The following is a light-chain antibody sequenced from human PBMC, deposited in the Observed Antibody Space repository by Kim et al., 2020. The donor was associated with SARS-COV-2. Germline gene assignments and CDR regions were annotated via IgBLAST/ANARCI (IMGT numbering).Light chain of an antibody. CDR3: GTWDSSLSAGV. Sequence: GQKVTLSCSGSSSNNGNNYVSWYQQPPGTAPKLLIYDNNKRPSGIPDRFSGSKSGTSATLGITGLQTGDEADYYCGTWDSSLSAGVFGGGTQLTVL. CDR1: SSNNGNNY. CDR2: DNN. J-gene: IGLJ3*02. V-gene: IGLV1-51*01.